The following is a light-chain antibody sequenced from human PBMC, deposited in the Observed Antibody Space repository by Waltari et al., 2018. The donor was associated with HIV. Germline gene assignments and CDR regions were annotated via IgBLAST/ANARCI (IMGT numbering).Light chain of an antibody. Sequence: QSALTQPASVSGSPGQSITISCTGTRSDVRGYTLVSWYQPHPGKAPKLMIHDVINRPSGVSTRFSGSKSGNTASMTISGLQADDEADYYCCSYAGSSTWVFGGGTKLTVL. CDR3: CSYAGSSTWV. J-gene: IGLJ3*02. CDR2: DVI. V-gene: IGLV2-23*02. CDR1: RSDVRGYTL.